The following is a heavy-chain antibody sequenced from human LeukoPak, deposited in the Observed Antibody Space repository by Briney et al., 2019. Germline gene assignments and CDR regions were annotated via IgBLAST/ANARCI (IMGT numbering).Heavy chain of an antibody. J-gene: IGHJ5*02. V-gene: IGHV1-2*02. CDR1: GYTFTGYY. CDR2: INPNSGGT. Sequence: ASVKVPCKASGYTFTGYYMHWVRQAPGQGLEWMGWINPNSGGTNYAQKFQGRVTMTRDTSISTAYMELSRLRSDDTAVYYCARSRSRHNWFDPWGQGTLVTVSS. CDR3: ARSRSRHNWFDP.